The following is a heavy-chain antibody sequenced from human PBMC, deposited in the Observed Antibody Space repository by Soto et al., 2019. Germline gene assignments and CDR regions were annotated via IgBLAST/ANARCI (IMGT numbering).Heavy chain of an antibody. CDR2: IQQDGSEK. V-gene: IGHV3-7*01. D-gene: IGHD1-26*01. J-gene: IGHJ4*02. CDR3: ARWEGYFDY. Sequence: GGSLRLSCAASGFTFSTYWISWVRQAPGKGLEWVANIQQDGSEKYYVDSVKGRFTTSRDNAKNSLYLQMNSLRAEDTAVYYCARWEGYFDYWGQGTLVTVSS. CDR1: GFTFSTYW.